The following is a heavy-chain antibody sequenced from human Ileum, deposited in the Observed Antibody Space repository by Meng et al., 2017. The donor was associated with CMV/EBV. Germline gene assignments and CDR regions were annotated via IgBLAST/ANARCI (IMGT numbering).Heavy chain of an antibody. V-gene: IGHV4-4*07. D-gene: IGHD3-10*01. J-gene: IGHJ4*02. Sequence: QAHLRESGPGLVKPSETLSLTCTVSSASISPYYWNWIRQPAGKGLEWIGRIYTGGPTDYNPSLKSRVTMSVDTSKNQFFLNLSSVTAADTAVYYCARGQTVRGFEYWGLGILVTVSS. CDR1: SASISPYY. CDR2: IYTGGPT. CDR3: ARGQTVRGFEY.